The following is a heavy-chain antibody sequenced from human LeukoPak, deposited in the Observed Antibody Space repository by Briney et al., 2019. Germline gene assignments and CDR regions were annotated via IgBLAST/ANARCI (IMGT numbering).Heavy chain of an antibody. J-gene: IGHJ4*02. CDR1: GLVPSGAW. CDR2: ISYDGSNK. CDR3: AKADPLVXDFDY. Sequence: GGSLTLSCAASGLVPSGAWMSWVRHAPGKGLEWVAVISYDGSNKYYADSVKGRVTISRDNSKNTLDLQMNSLRAEDTAVYYCAKADPLVXDFDYWGQGTLVTVSS. V-gene: IGHV3-30*18. D-gene: IGHD2-15*01.